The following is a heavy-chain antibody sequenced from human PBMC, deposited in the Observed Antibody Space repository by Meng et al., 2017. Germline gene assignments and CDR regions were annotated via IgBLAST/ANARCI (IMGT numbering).Heavy chain of an antibody. Sequence: EVCLSESVCGLVPPGASLLLSFSASRFPFICPSIVWFRQAPGKGLGLVSTIRGSGGTKYYEAAVKGRLAISRDNSNNTLYLQMNSLRAEDTAIYYCAKLTSAWGQGTLVTVSS. CDR1: RFPFICPS. J-gene: IGHJ5*02. V-gene: IGHV3-23*01. CDR3: AKLTSA. CDR2: IRGSGGTK. D-gene: IGHD2/OR15-2a*01.